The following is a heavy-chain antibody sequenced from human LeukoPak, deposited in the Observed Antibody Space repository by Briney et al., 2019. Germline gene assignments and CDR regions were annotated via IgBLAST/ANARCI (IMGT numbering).Heavy chain of an antibody. Sequence: GGSLRLSCAASGFTFSSYSMNWVRQAPGKGLEWVSSISGSSSYIYYADSVKGRFTISRDNAKNSLYLQMNSLRAEDTAVYYCARDRGLQFSYAFDIWGQGTMVTVSS. CDR3: ARDRGLQFSYAFDI. D-gene: IGHD5-24*01. CDR1: GFTFSSYS. V-gene: IGHV3-21*01. CDR2: ISGSSSYI. J-gene: IGHJ3*02.